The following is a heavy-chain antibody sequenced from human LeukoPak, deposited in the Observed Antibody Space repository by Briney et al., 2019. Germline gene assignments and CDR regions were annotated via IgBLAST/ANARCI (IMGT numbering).Heavy chain of an antibody. CDR1: GFPFSRTS. CDR3: SAQPEEVAGGMNS. Sequence: PGGSLRLSCAASGFPFSRTSMTWVRQAPGKGLEWVSTISPSGGSIFYADSVKGRFTLSRDNSKNTLFLQMNILRAADTALYYCSAQPEEVAGGMNSWGQGALVTVSS. CDR2: ISPSGGSI. J-gene: IGHJ4*02. D-gene: IGHD6-19*01. V-gene: IGHV3-23*01.